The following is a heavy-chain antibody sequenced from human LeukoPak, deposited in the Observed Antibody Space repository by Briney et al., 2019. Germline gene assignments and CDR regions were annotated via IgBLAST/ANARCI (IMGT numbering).Heavy chain of an antibody. CDR2: IIPILGLA. J-gene: IGHJ5*02. CDR3: ARVPLYSLWGPWFDP. CDR1: GDTFSSTA. V-gene: IGHV1-69*04. Sequence: ASVKVSCKASGDTFSSTAITWVRQAPGQGLEWMGRIIPILGLANYAQRFQGRVTISADNSTSTTYLELSSLTFEDTAVYYCARVPLYSLWGPWFDPWGQGTPVTVSA. D-gene: IGHD5-18*01.